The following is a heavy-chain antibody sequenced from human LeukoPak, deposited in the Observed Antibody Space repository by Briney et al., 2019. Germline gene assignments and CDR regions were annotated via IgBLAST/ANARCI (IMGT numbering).Heavy chain of an antibody. V-gene: IGHV3-30*18. CDR3: AKDRSGRVNHYFDY. CDR2: ISYDGSNK. D-gene: IGHD6-25*01. CDR1: GFTFSSYG. J-gene: IGHJ4*02. Sequence: GRSLRLSCAASGFTFSSYGMHWVRQAPGKGLEWVAVISYDGSNKYYADSVKGRFTISRDNSKNTLYLQMNSLRAEDTAVYYCAKDRSGRVNHYFDYWGQGTLVTVSS.